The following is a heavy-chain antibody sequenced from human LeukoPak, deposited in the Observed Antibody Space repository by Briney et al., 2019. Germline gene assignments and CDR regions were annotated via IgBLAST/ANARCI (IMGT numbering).Heavy chain of an antibody. CDR2: INPSGGST. CDR1: GYTFTGYY. D-gene: IGHD3-22*01. CDR3: ARDRIGNYDSSGYYYY. Sequence: ASVKVSCKASGYTFTGYYMHWVRQAPGQGLEWMGIINPSGGSTSYAQKFQGRVTMTRDTSTSTVYMELSSLRSEDTAVYYCARDRIGNYDSSGYYYYWGQGTLVTVSS. J-gene: IGHJ4*02. V-gene: IGHV1-46*01.